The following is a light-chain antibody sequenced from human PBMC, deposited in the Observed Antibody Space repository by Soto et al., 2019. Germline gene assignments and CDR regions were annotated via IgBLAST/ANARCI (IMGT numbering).Light chain of an antibody. CDR3: SSDTTTSTLI. Sequence: QSALTQPASVSGSPGQSITISCTGTSSDIGTCNFVSWYQQHPGKAPKLLIHEINNRPSGVSIRFSGSKSGNTASLTISGLQAEDEADYHCSSDTTTSTLIFGGGTKLTVL. J-gene: IGLJ2*01. CDR2: EIN. V-gene: IGLV2-14*01. CDR1: SSDIGTCNF.